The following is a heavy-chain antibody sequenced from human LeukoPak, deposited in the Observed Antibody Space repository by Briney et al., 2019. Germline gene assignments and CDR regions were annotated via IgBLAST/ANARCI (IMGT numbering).Heavy chain of an antibody. CDR2: ISGGGDYT. D-gene: IGHD4-17*01. V-gene: IGHV3-23*01. Sequence: PGGSLRLSCAASGFAFSDYAVSWVRQAPGKGLEWVSTISGGGDYTRYAESVQGRFTVSRDKSKSTVYLQMTSLSVEDTAVYYCAKDKRGGSDYVYFDYWGQGTLVTASS. CDR1: GFAFSDYA. J-gene: IGHJ4*02. CDR3: AKDKRGGSDYVYFDY.